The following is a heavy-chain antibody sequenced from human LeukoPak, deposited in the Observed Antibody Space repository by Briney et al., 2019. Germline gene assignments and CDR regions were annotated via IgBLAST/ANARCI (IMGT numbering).Heavy chain of an antibody. CDR2: ISSNGGST. J-gene: IGHJ3*02. CDR1: GFIFSNYA. D-gene: IGHD3-10*01. Sequence: GGSVRLSCAASGFIFSNYAMHWVRQAPGKGLEYVSAISSNGGSTYYADSVKGRFTISRDNSKNSLYLQMSSLRAEDTAVYYCVKESLWFGELDAFDIWGQGTMVTVSS. V-gene: IGHV3-64D*09. CDR3: VKESLWFGELDAFDI.